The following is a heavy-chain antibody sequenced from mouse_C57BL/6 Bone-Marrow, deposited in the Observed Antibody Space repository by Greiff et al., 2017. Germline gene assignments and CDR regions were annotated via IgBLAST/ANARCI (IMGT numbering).Heavy chain of an antibody. CDR2: ITPNNGGT. J-gene: IGHJ3*01. CDR3: ARLFYDGYSY. CDR1: GYTFTDYS. Sequence: VQLQQSGPELVKPGASVKISCTASGYTFTDYSMNWVKQSHGKSLEWIGDITPNNGGTSYNQKFTGKATLTVDKSSSTAYMELRSLTSEDSAVYYCARLFYDGYSYWGQGTLVTGSA. V-gene: IGHV1-26*01. D-gene: IGHD2-3*01.